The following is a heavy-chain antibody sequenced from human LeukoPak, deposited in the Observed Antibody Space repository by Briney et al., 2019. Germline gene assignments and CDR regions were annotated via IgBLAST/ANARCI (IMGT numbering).Heavy chain of an antibody. CDR3: ARGRFKSYGSGSRAHYTPFDY. J-gene: IGHJ4*02. D-gene: IGHD3-10*01. CDR1: GVSISSSNSY. Sequence: SETLSLTCTVSGVSISSSNSYWGWIRQPPGKGLEWIGSIYYSGNTYYNASLKSQVSISIDTSKNQFSLKLNSVTAADTAVYYCARGRFKSYGSGSRAHYTPFDYWGQGTLVTVSS. V-gene: IGHV4-39*01. CDR2: IYYSGNT.